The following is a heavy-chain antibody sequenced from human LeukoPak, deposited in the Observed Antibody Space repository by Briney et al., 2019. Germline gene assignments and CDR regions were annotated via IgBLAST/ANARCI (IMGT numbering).Heavy chain of an antibody. D-gene: IGHD3-10*01. Sequence: GGSLRLSCSASGFTFSTYTMSWVRQAPGKGLEWVSFISDISDRSSTIHYADSVKGRFTISSDNAERSVYLQMNSLRADDTAVYYCARVRGPTLKTCYMDVWGTGTTVTVSS. V-gene: IGHV3-48*04. CDR2: ISDRSSTI. CDR3: ARVRGPTLKTCYMDV. CDR1: GFTFSTYT. J-gene: IGHJ6*03.